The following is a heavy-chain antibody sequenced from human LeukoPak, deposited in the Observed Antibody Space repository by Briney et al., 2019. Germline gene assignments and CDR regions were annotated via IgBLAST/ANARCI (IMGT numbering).Heavy chain of an antibody. Sequence: SQTLSLTCSVSGGSISSGSYYWSWIRQPPGKGLEWIGYIYYSGSTNYNPSLKSRVTISVDTSKNQFSLKLSSVTAADTAVYYCARDLNSPGGFGFDPWGQGTLVTVSS. D-gene: IGHD3-16*01. V-gene: IGHV4-61*01. CDR3: ARDLNSPGGFGFDP. J-gene: IGHJ5*02. CDR2: IYYSGST. CDR1: GGSISSGSYY.